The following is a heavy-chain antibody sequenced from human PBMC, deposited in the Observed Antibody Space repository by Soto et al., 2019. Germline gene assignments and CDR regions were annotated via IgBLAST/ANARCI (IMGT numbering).Heavy chain of an antibody. CDR2: IYYSGST. D-gene: IGHD3-22*01. CDR1: GGSISSYY. V-gene: IGHV4-59*01. J-gene: IGHJ6*02. Sequence: SETLSLTCTVSGGSISSYYWSWIRQPPGKGLEWIGYIYYSGSTNYNPSLKSRVTISVDTSKNQFSLKLSSVTAADTAVYYCARDDRYYYDSSYYYGMDVWGQGTTVTVSS. CDR3: ARDDRYYYDSSYYYGMDV.